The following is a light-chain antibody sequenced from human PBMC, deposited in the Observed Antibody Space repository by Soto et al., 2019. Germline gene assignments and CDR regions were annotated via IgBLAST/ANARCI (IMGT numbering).Light chain of an antibody. Sequence: EIVLTQSPATLSLSPGERATLSCRASQSVSSYLAWYQQKPGQAPRLLIYDASNRATGIPARFSGSGSGTDFTLSISSREPQDFAVYYCQQRSNWAPRYTFGQGTKLEIK. J-gene: IGKJ2*01. V-gene: IGKV3-11*01. CDR2: DAS. CDR3: QQRSNWAPRYT. CDR1: QSVSSY.